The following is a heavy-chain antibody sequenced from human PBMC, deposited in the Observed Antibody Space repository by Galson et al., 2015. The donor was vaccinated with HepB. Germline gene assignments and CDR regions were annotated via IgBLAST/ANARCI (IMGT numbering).Heavy chain of an antibody. CDR3: AREKRDDYTTAWALDI. CDR2: TGRGGDT. J-gene: IGHJ3*02. Sequence: SLRLSCAASGFTFSNSDLHWVRQAAGKGLEWVSATGRGGDTYYSDSVKGRFTITRENVKNSLYLEMNNLRDGDTAVYYCAREKRDDYTTAWALDIWGQGTMVTVSS. V-gene: IGHV3-13*01. CDR1: GFTFSNSD. D-gene: IGHD2-2*02.